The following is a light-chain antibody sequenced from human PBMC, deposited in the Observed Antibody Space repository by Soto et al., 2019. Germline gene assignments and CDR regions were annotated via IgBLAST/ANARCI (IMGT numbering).Light chain of an antibody. V-gene: IGKV3-15*01. CDR2: GVS. CDR3: QQYNTWPPLT. CDR1: QTVSTH. J-gene: IGKJ4*01. Sequence: EVVMAQSPATLSVSPGDRVTFSCRASQTVSTHVAWYQQKPGQPPRLLIYGVSTRATGVPARFSGGGSGTEFTITINSLESADFAVYYCQQYNTWPPLTFGGGTKVEIK.